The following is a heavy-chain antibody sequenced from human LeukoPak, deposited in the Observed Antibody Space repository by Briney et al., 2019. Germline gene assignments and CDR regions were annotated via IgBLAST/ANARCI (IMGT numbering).Heavy chain of an antibody. D-gene: IGHD1-26*01. V-gene: IGHV1-3*04. CDR3: ARGGWSGSYYRFDY. CDR1: GYIFTSNV. Sequence: ASVKVSCKASGYIFTSNVIHWVRQAPGQRPEWMGWIKTGNGDTKYSQKFQGRLTITRDTSASTAYMELSSVRSEDTAVYYCARGGWSGSYYRFDYWGQGTLVTVSS. J-gene: IGHJ4*02. CDR2: IKTGNGDT.